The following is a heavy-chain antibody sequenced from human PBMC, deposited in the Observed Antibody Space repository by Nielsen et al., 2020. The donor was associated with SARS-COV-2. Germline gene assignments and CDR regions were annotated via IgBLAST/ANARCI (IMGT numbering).Heavy chain of an antibody. Sequence: GESLKISCAASGFTFDDYGMSWVRQAPEKGLEWVSGINWNGGSTGYADSVKGRFTISRDNAKNFLYLQMNSLRAEDTALYHCARVYYDSSGYLNYFDYWGQGTLVTVSS. CDR1: GFTFDDYG. CDR3: ARVYYDSSGYLNYFDY. D-gene: IGHD3-22*01. CDR2: INWNGGST. J-gene: IGHJ4*02. V-gene: IGHV3-20*01.